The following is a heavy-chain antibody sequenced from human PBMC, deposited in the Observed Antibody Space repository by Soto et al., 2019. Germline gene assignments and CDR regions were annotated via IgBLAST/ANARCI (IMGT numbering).Heavy chain of an antibody. Sequence: SETLSLTCTVSGGSISSYYSYWIRQPPGKGLEWIGYIYYSGSTNYNPSLKSRVTISVDTSKNQFSLKLSSVTAADTAVYYCARDISSSGWFDYWGQGTLVTVSS. J-gene: IGHJ4*02. D-gene: IGHD6-19*01. CDR3: ARDISSSGWFDY. CDR1: GGSISSYY. V-gene: IGHV4-59*01. CDR2: IYYSGST.